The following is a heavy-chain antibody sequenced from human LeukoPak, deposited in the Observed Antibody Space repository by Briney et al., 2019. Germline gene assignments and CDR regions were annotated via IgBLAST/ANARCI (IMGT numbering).Heavy chain of an antibody. CDR1: GFTFSSYA. D-gene: IGHD6-19*01. J-gene: IGHJ4*02. CDR3: AKDREWLAYYFDY. Sequence: GGSLRLSCAASGFTFSSYAMSWVRQAPGKGLEWVSAISGRGGSTYYADSVKGRFTISRDNYKNTLYLQMNSLRAEDTAVYYCAKDREWLAYYFDYWGQGTLVTVSS. CDR2: ISGRGGST. V-gene: IGHV3-23*01.